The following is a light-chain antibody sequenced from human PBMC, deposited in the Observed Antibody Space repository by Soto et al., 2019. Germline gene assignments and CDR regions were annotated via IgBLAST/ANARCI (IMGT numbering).Light chain of an antibody. J-gene: IGKJ1*01. Sequence: DIQMTQSPSTLSASVGDRVTITCRASQSISSRLAWYQQKPGKAPKLLIYKASSLESGVPSRFSGSGSGTEFTLTISSLQPDDFATYYCQQYNSYSRTFGQGTKVEI. CDR1: QSISSR. CDR2: KAS. V-gene: IGKV1-5*03. CDR3: QQYNSYSRT.